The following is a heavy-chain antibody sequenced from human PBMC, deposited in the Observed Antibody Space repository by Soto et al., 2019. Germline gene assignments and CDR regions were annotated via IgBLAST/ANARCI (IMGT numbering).Heavy chain of an antibody. CDR3: AIGEIAFTVMDA. CDR2: TYYRSKWYN. CDR1: VYSVSSNSAA. D-gene: IGHD2-15*01. J-gene: IGHJ6*02. Sequence: PTQTLSLTCAISVYSVSSNSAACNWIRQSPSRGLEWLGRTYYRSKWYNDYAVSVKSRITINPDTSKNQFSLQLNSGTPEDTAVYYCAIGEIAFTVMDAGGQRTTVTVSS. V-gene: IGHV6-1*01.